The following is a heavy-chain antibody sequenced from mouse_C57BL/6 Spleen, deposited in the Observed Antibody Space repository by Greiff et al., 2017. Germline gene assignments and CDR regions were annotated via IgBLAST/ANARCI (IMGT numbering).Heavy chain of an antibody. J-gene: IGHJ4*01. Sequence: QVQLQQSGAELARPGASVKLSCKASGYTFTSYGISWVKQRPGQGLEWIGEIYPRSGNTYYNEKFKGKATLTADKSSSTAYMELRSLTSEDSAVYFCARCPFYYGNDEGAMDYWGQGTSVTVSS. CDR2: IYPRSGNT. D-gene: IGHD2-2*01. CDR1: GYTFTSYG. CDR3: ARCPFYYGNDEGAMDY. V-gene: IGHV1-81*01.